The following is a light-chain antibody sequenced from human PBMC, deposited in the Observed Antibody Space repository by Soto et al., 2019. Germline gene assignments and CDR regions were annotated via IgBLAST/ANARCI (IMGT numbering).Light chain of an antibody. V-gene: IGKV1-39*01. CDR2: TAS. CDR3: QQTYTTPVT. Sequence: DIQMTQSPSSLSASVGDRVTITCRATQSIRNYLNWYQQKPGQAPKLLIYTASRLQTGVPSRFSGSGSGTDFTLTISTLQPEDFATYYCQQTYTTPVTFGGGTKVEIQ. J-gene: IGKJ4*01. CDR1: QSIRNY.